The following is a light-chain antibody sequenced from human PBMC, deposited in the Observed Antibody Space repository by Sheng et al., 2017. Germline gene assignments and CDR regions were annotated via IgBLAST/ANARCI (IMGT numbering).Light chain of an antibody. Sequence: EIVMTQSPATLSLSPGDTASLSCRASQTISTYLAWYQQKPGQAPRLLIFDASNRASGIPDRFSGSGYGTHFTLTITNLEPEDFAVYYCQQYGSSLGTFGQGTKLEIK. CDR3: QQYGSSLGT. CDR2: DAS. J-gene: IGKJ2*01. V-gene: IGKV3-20*01. CDR1: QTISTY.